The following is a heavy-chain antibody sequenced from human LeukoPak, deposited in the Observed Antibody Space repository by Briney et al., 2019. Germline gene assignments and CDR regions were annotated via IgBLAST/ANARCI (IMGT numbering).Heavy chain of an antibody. V-gene: IGHV3-23*01. CDR3: ARDPRNLFYYYGMDV. J-gene: IGHJ6*02. D-gene: IGHD1-14*01. Sequence: GGSLRLSCAASGFTFSSYAMSWVRQAPGKGLEWVSAISGSGGSTYHADSVKGRFTISRDNSKNTLYLQMNSLRAEDTAVYYCARDPRNLFYYYGMDVWGQGTTVTVSS. CDR1: GFTFSSYA. CDR2: ISGSGGST.